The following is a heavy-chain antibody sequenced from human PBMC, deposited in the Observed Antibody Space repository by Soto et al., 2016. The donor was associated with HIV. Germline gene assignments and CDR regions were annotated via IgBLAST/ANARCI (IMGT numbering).Heavy chain of an antibody. Sequence: VQLVESGGGVVQPGRSLRLSCAASGFTFSSYAMHWVRQAPGKGLEWVAVISYDGSNKYYTDSVKGRFTISRDNSKNTLYLQMNSLRADDTAVYYCARDDYGDYTYDYWGQGTLVTVSS. CDR3: ARDDYGDYTYDY. CDR2: ISYDGSNK. V-gene: IGHV3-30*04. D-gene: IGHD4-17*01. J-gene: IGHJ4*02. CDR1: GFTFSSYA.